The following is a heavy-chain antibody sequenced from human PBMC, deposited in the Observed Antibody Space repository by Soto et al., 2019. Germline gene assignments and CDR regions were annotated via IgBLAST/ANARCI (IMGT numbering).Heavy chain of an antibody. V-gene: IGHV3-23*01. CDR3: AKVPWRIICSGGSCKPNWFDP. Sequence: GGSLRLSCAASGFTFSTYAMSWVRQAPGKGLEWVSAISGSGGSTYYADSVEGRFTISRDNSKNTLYLQMNSLRAEDTAVYYCAKVPWRIICSGGSCKPNWFDPWGQGTLVTVSS. J-gene: IGHJ5*02. D-gene: IGHD2-15*01. CDR1: GFTFSTYA. CDR2: ISGSGGST.